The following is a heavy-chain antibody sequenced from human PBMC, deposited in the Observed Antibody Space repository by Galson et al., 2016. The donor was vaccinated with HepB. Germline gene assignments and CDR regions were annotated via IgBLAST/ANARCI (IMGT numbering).Heavy chain of an antibody. CDR1: GFTFSRHW. CDR3: ARGLGVESNHGMDY. Sequence: SVKLSCTASGFTFSRHWMHWVRQVPGKRLEWVAQINIAGKNKNSADSAKGRFTISTDNAKNTPFLQMSSLRAEDTAVYYCARGLGVESNHGMDYWGQGILVTVSS. CDR2: INIAGKNK. J-gene: IGHJ4*02. V-gene: IGHV3-74*01. D-gene: IGHD2-21*01.